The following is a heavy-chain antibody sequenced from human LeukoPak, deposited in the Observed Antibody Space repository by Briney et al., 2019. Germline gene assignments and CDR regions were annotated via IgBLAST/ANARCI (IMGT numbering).Heavy chain of an antibody. Sequence: AGGSLRLSCAASGFTFSSYAMHWVRQAPGKGLEWVAVISYDGSNKYYADSVKGRFTISRDNSKNTLYLQMNSLRAEDTAVYYCGTPGYISGAFDIWGQGTEVTVSS. CDR3: GTPGYISGAFDI. CDR1: GFTFSSYA. CDR2: ISYDGSNK. D-gene: IGHD5-24*01. J-gene: IGHJ3*02. V-gene: IGHV3-30-3*01.